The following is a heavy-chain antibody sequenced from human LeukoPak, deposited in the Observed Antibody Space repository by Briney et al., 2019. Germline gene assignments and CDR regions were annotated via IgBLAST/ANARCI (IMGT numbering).Heavy chain of an antibody. CDR1: GGSISSSSYY. J-gene: IGHJ5*02. V-gene: IGHV4-61*05. D-gene: IGHD3-3*01. CDR3: ARSLGTMGNWFDP. CDR2: IYYSGST. Sequence: SETLSLTCTVSGGSISSSSYYWGWIRQPPGKGLEWIGYIYYSGSTNYNPSLKSRVTISVDTSKNQFSLKLSSVTAADTAVYYCARSLGTMGNWFDPWGQGTLVTVSS.